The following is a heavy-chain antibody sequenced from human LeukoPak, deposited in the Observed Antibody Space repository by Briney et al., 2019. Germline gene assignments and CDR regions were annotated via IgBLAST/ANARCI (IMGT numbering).Heavy chain of an antibody. Sequence: SETLSLTCTVSGGSISSSSYYWGWIRQPPGKGLEWIGSIYYSGSTYYNPSLKSRVTISVDTSKNQFSLKLSSVTAADTAVYYCARQGGWYLPFDYWGQGTLVTVSS. CDR3: ARQGGWYLPFDY. J-gene: IGHJ4*02. V-gene: IGHV4-39*01. CDR1: GGSISSSSYY. CDR2: IYYSGST. D-gene: IGHD6-19*01.